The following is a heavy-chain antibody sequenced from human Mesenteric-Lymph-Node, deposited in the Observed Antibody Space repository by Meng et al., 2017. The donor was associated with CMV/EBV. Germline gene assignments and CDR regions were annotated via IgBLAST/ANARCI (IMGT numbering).Heavy chain of an antibody. CDR2: IQPDGGAQ. J-gene: IGHJ3*02. D-gene: IGHD5-12*01. V-gene: IGHV3-7*01. Sequence: GESLKISCAASGIPFSSSWMSWVRQAPGKGLEWLATIQPDGGAQYYLDSVKGRFTISRDNAKNSVHLQMDSLRGEDTAVYYCARERIGRGYDDGDYDAFDIWGQRTIVTVSS. CDR1: GIPFSSSW. CDR3: ARERIGRGYDDGDYDAFDI.